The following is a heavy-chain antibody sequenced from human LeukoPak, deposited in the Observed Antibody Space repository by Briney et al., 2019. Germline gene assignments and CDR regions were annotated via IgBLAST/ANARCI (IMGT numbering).Heavy chain of an antibody. CDR2: ISPSGGIT. Sequence: GGSLRLSCAASGFPFNTYGMHWVRQAPGKGLEWVSGISPSGGITYYTDSVKGRFTISRDNSKNTQSLQMNSLRAEDTAVYYCAKDDDWGRYKHWGQGTLVTVSS. CDR1: GFPFNTYG. CDR3: AKDDDWGRYKH. J-gene: IGHJ1*01. V-gene: IGHV3-23*01. D-gene: IGHD3-16*01.